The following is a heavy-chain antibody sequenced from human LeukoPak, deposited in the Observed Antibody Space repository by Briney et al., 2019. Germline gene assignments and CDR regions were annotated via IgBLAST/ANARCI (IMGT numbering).Heavy chain of an antibody. CDR1: GFTFSSYA. CDR2: ISGSGGST. J-gene: IGHJ4*02. Sequence: GGSLRLSCAASGFTFSSYAMSWVRQAPGRGLEWVSAISGSGGSTYYADSVKGRFAISRDNSKNTLYLQMNSLRAEDTAVYYCAKARPYYDILTGYDYWGQGTLVTVSS. CDR3: AKARPYYDILTGYDY. V-gene: IGHV3-23*01. D-gene: IGHD3-9*01.